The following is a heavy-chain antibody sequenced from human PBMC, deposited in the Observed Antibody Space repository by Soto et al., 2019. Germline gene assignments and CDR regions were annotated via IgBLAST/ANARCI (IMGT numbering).Heavy chain of an antibody. Sequence: SETLSLTCAVYGGSFSGYYWSWIRQPPGKGLEWIGEINHSGSTNYNPSLKSRVTISVDTSKNQFSLKLSSVTAADTAVYYCARASSGIAVAGKGRYFDYWGQGTLVTVSS. D-gene: IGHD6-19*01. CDR2: INHSGST. J-gene: IGHJ4*02. V-gene: IGHV4-34*01. CDR3: ARASSGIAVAGKGRYFDY. CDR1: GGSFSGYY.